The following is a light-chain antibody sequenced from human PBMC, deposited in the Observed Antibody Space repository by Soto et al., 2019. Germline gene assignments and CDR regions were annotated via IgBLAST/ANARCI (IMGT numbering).Light chain of an antibody. CDR3: QSYDTRVSAWL. V-gene: IGLV1-40*01. J-gene: IGLJ3*02. CDR2: DNS. Sequence: QSVLTQPPSVSGAQGQGVTISCTGSISNIGSGHDVHWYQHLPGSAPQLLIFDNSNRPSGVPVRFSGSRSGSSASLAITGLQAEDEADYYCQSYDTRVSAWLFGGGTKLTVL. CDR1: ISNIGSGHD.